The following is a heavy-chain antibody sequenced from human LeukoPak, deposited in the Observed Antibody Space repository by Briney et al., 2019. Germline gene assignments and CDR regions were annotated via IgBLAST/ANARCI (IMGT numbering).Heavy chain of an antibody. D-gene: IGHD2-15*01. CDR2: MSLYNVNT. CDR1: GHAFTNYV. V-gene: IGHV1-18*01. CDR3: ARENRYCSGGSCYSVASDDAFDI. Sequence: ASVKVSCKASGHAFTNYVITWVGQAPGQGVEGLGGMSLYNVNTNYAQKFQGRVTMPTHTSTNTVYMELRSLRSDATAVYYCARENRYCSGGSCYSVASDDAFDIWGQGTMVTVSS. J-gene: IGHJ3*02.